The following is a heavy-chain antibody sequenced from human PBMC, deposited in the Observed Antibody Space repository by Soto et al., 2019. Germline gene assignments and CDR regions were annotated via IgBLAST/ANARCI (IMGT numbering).Heavy chain of an antibody. J-gene: IGHJ5*02. D-gene: IGHD5-18*01. Sequence: QVQLVQSGAEVKKPGSSVKVSCKASGGTFSNYAITWVRQAPGQGLECLGRIIPIFGSTNFAPKFQGRVTLTADESTTTVYMELSSLRSDDTAVYYCAKDGGKDGYFGNWFDPWGQGTLVTVSS. V-gene: IGHV1-69*15. CDR3: AKDGGKDGYFGNWFDP. CDR1: GGTFSNYA. CDR2: IIPIFGST.